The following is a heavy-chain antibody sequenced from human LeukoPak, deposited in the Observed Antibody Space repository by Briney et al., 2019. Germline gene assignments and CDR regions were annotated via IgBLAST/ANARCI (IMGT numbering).Heavy chain of an antibody. Sequence: GGSLRLFCAASGFTFTTYWMHWVRQAPGKGLVWVSGINRDGSTPIYADSVKGRFTISRDNANNTLYLQMNSLRAEDTAVYYCARDFYTGHYWGQGTLVTVSS. CDR3: ARDFYTGHY. CDR2: INRDGSTP. D-gene: IGHD3-16*01. CDR1: GFTFTTYW. V-gene: IGHV3-74*01. J-gene: IGHJ4*02.